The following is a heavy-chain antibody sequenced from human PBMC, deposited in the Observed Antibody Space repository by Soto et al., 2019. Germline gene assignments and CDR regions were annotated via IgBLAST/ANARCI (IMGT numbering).Heavy chain of an antibody. CDR3: ASGNCGYICYHDY. Sequence: ASVKVSCKPSGYTFTSYLIYWVRQAPGQRLEWMGWINTGNGDTKYSQKFQGRVTITRDTSASTAYMELSSLTSEDTAVYYCASGNCGYICYHDYWGQGTQVTVSS. D-gene: IGHD5-12*01. CDR2: INTGNGDT. V-gene: IGHV1-3*04. J-gene: IGHJ4*02. CDR1: GYTFTSYL.